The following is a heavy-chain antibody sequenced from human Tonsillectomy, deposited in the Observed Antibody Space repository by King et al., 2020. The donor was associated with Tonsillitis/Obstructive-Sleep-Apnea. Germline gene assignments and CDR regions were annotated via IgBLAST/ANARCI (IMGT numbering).Heavy chain of an antibody. CDR3: ARASIAAAGYYFDY. CDR1: GFTVSSNY. CDR2: IYSGGST. Sequence: EVQLAESGGGLIQPGGSLRLSCAASGFTVSSNYMSWVRQAPGKGLEWVSVIYSGGSTYYADSVKGRFTISRDNSKNTLYLQMNSLRAEDTAVYYCARASIAAAGYYFDYWGQGTLVTVSS. V-gene: IGHV3-53*01. D-gene: IGHD6-13*01. J-gene: IGHJ4*02.